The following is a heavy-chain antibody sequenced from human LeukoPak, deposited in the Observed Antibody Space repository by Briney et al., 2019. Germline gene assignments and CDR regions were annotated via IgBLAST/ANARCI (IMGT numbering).Heavy chain of an antibody. CDR1: GGSISSYH. J-gene: IGHJ3*02. CDR3: ASIPGVRYCGSYSCLYGRYAFDI. CDR2: ISYSGDT. D-gene: IGHD2-2*01. V-gene: IGHV4-59*01. Sequence: SETLSLTCTVSGGSISSYHWSWIRQTPGKGLEWIGYISYSGDTNYNSSLKSRVTISLDTSKNQFSLKMNSVTAADTAVYYCASIPGVRYCGSYSCLYGRYAFDIWGQGTMVTVSS.